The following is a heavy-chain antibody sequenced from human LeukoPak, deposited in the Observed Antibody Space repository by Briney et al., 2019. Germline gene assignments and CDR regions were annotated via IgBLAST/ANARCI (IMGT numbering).Heavy chain of an antibody. D-gene: IGHD3-22*01. CDR3: AREKRNDYYDSSGSFDY. J-gene: IGHJ4*02. CDR1: GGSISSGDYY. CDR2: IFYSGST. Sequence: SETLSLTRTVSGGSISSGDYYWSWIRQPPGKGLEWIGYIFYSGSTYYNPSLKSRVTISVDTSKNQYSLKLSSVTAADTAVYYCAREKRNDYYDSSGSFDYWGQGTLVTVSS. V-gene: IGHV4-30-4*01.